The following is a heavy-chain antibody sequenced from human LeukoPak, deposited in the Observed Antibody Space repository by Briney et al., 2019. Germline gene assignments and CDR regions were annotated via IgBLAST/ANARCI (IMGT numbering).Heavy chain of an antibody. J-gene: IGHJ4*02. CDR1: GGSINNYY. D-gene: IGHD4-17*01. CDR3: ARGGTMTTVPL. CDR2: IYYSVSGGGT. V-gene: IGHV4-59*08. Sequence: PSETLSLTCTVSGGSINNYYWSWIRQPPGKGLELIGYIYYSVSGGGTNSNPSLKSRVTISADTSKNHFSLKLSSVTAADTAVYYCARGGTMTTVPLWGQGTLVTVSS.